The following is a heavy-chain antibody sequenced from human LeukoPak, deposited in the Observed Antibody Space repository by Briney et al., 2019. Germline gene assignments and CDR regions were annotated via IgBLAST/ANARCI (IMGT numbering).Heavy chain of an antibody. V-gene: IGHV4-34*01. Sequence: SETLSLTCAVYGGSFSGYYWSWIRQPPGEGLEWIGEINHSGSTNYNPSLKSRVTISVDTSKNQFSLKLSSVTAADTAVYYCARGVAVAGTIWGQGTLDTVSS. CDR3: ARGVAVAGTI. J-gene: IGHJ4*02. CDR2: INHSGST. CDR1: GGSFSGYY. D-gene: IGHD6-19*01.